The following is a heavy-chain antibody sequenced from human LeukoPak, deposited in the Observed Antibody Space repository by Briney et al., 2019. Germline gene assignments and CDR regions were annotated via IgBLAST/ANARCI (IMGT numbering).Heavy chain of an antibody. Sequence: SETLSLTCAVSGGSISSGGYSWSWIRQPPGEGLEWIGYIYHSGSTYYNPSLKSRVTISVDRSKNQFSLRLSSVTAADTAVYYCARGPADYDFWSGYLLGNWFDPWGQGTLVTVSS. CDR1: GGSISSGGYS. J-gene: IGHJ5*02. CDR2: IYHSGST. D-gene: IGHD3-3*01. V-gene: IGHV4-30-2*01. CDR3: ARGPADYDFWSGYLLGNWFDP.